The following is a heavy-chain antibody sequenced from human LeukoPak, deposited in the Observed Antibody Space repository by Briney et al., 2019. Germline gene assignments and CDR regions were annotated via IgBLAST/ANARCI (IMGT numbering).Heavy chain of an antibody. CDR3: ARDDGGDLNDAFDI. D-gene: IGHD2-21*02. CDR1: GFTFSDSY. J-gene: IGHJ3*02. Sequence: GGSLRLSCAASGFTFSDSYMTWIRQAPGKGLEWVSFISNSGDSIYYADSVKGRFTTSRDNAKNSLYLQMNSLRAEDTAVYYCARDDGGDLNDAFDIWGQGTMVTVSS. CDR2: ISNSGDSI. V-gene: IGHV3-11*04.